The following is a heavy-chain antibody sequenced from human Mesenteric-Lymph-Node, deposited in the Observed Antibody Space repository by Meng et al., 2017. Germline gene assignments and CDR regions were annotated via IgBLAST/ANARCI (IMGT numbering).Heavy chain of an antibody. CDR3: ARGLHRTAIRDY. J-gene: IGHJ4*02. Sequence: SETLSLTCTVSGGSISSYYWSWIRQPPGKGLEWIGYIYYSGSTNYNPSLKSRVTISVDTSKNQFSLKLSSVTAADTAVYYCARGLHRTAIRDYWGQGTLVTISS. D-gene: IGHD2-21*02. CDR2: IYYSGST. V-gene: IGHV4-59*12. CDR1: GGSISSYY.